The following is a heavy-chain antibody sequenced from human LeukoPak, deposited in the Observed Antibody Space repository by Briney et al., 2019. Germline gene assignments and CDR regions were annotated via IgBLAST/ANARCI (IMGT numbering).Heavy chain of an antibody. CDR1: EFTFSSYS. D-gene: IGHD6-13*01. CDR2: IKQDGSEK. V-gene: IGHV3-7*04. J-gene: IGHJ4*02. CDR3: ARIYSSSWSEYYFDY. Sequence: QTGGSLRLSCAGSEFTFSSYSMSWVRQAPGKGLEWVANIKQDGSEKYYVDSVKGRFTISRDNAKNSLYLQMNSLRAEDTAVYYCARIYSSSWSEYYFDYWGQGTLVTVSS.